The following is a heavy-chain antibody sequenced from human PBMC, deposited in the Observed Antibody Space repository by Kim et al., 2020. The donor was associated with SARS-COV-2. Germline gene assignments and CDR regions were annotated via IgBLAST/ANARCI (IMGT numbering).Heavy chain of an antibody. CDR1: GFTFGRYW. Sequence: GGSLRLSCAASGFTFGRYWMSWVRQAPGKGLEWVATINRDESEKYYVESVKGRFTISRDNAKKSLYLQINNLQAEDTAVYFCARGWVYYADSSAIPDHWGQGTLVTVSS. CDR2: INRDESEK. V-gene: IGHV3-7*03. CDR3: ARGWVYYADSSAIPDH. D-gene: IGHD3-22*01. J-gene: IGHJ5*02.